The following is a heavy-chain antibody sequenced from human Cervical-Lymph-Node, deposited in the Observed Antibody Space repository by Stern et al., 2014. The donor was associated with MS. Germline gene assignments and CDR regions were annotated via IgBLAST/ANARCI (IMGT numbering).Heavy chain of an antibody. CDR1: GDRVSSNIAA. Sequence: QVQLMQSGPGLVQPSQTLSLTCAISGDRVSSNIAAWNWIRQSPSRGLEWLGRAYYRSKWYIDYALSVKGRITIIPDTSKNQFSLQLKFVTPEDAAMYYCARTDCSSGFCYYSGMDVWGQGTTVTVSS. CDR3: ARTDCSSGFCYYSGMDV. V-gene: IGHV6-1*01. J-gene: IGHJ6*02. CDR2: AYYRSKWYI. D-gene: IGHD2-15*01.